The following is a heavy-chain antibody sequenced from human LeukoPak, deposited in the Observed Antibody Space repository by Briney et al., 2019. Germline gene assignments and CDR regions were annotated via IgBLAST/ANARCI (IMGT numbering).Heavy chain of an antibody. V-gene: IGHV3-21*01. Sequence: GGSLRLSCAASGFTFSSYSMNWVRQAPGKGLEWVSSISSSSSYIYYGDSVKGRFTISRDNAKNSLYLQMNSLRAEDTAVYYCARDLGYPNWFDPWGQGTLVTVSS. CDR2: ISSSSSYI. CDR3: ARDLGYPNWFDP. CDR1: GFTFSSYS. D-gene: IGHD5-18*01. J-gene: IGHJ5*02.